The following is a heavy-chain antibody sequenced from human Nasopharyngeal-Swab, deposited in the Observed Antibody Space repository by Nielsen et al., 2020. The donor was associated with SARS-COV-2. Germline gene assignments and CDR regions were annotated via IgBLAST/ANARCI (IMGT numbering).Heavy chain of an antibody. Sequence: GESLKISCKGSGYSFTSYWISWVRQVPGKGLEWMGRIDPSDSYTNYSPSFQGHVTISADKSISTAYLQWSSLKASDTAMYYCARQTDVPGDAFDIWGQGTMVTVSS. CDR3: ARQTDVPGDAFDI. J-gene: IGHJ3*02. CDR2: IDPSDSYT. CDR1: GYSFTSYW. D-gene: IGHD2-2*01. V-gene: IGHV5-10-1*01.